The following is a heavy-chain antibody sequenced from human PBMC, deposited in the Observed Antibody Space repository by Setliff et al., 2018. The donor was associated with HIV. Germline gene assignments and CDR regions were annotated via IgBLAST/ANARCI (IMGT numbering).Heavy chain of an antibody. CDR3: ARPLEYKSGWSVITGSFNY. Sequence: GGSLRLSCLGTGFTFSNFWMSWVRQAPGKGLEWVANINKEGSQRSYAGSVRGRITISRDNAKNSLYLQMTNVTAEDTAVYYCARPLEYKSGWSVITGSFNYWGHGTLVTV. CDR1: GFTFSNFW. D-gene: IGHD6-19*01. CDR2: INKEGSQR. J-gene: IGHJ4*01. V-gene: IGHV3-7*03.